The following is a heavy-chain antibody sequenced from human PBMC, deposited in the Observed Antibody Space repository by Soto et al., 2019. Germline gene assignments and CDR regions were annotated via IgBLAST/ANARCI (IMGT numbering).Heavy chain of an antibody. J-gene: IGHJ5*02. D-gene: IGHD1-1*01. Sequence: SGPTLVNPTQTLTLTCTFSGFSLSTSGEGVGWIRQPPGKALEWLVVIYWDDDKRYSPSLKSRLTITKDTSKNQVVLTMTNMDPVDTATYYCAHRLPYNSNWNTGWFDPWGQGTLVTVSS. CDR1: GFSLSTSGEG. CDR2: IYWDDDK. V-gene: IGHV2-5*02. CDR3: AHRLPYNSNWNTGWFDP.